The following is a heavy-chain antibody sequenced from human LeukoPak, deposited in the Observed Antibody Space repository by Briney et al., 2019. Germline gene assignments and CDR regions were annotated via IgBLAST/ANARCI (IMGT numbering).Heavy chain of an antibody. J-gene: IGHJ4*02. CDR2: INSNSGGT. CDR3: AREGRIRDYYGSGSYYLGY. Sequence: ASVKVSCKASGYTFTGYYMHWVRQAPGQGLEWMGWINSNSGGTNYAQKFQGRVTMTRDTSISTAYMELSRLRSDDTAVYYCAREGRIRDYYGSGSYYLGYWGQGTLVTVSS. CDR1: GYTFTGYY. V-gene: IGHV1-2*02. D-gene: IGHD3-10*01.